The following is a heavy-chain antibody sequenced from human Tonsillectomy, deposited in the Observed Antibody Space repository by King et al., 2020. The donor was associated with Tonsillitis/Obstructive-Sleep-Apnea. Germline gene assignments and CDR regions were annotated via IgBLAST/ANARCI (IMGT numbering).Heavy chain of an antibody. J-gene: IGHJ6*03. Sequence: VKLVESGGGLVQPGGSLRLSCAASGFTFSSYAMSWVRQAPGKGLEWVSAISGSGGSTYYADSVKGRFTISRNNAKNTLYLQMNSLRAEDTAVYYFAKAQARTPSSIAARPRGYYYYMDVWGKGTTVTVSS. CDR1: GFTFSSYA. CDR2: ISGSGGST. V-gene: IGHV3-23*04. D-gene: IGHD6-6*01. CDR3: AKAQARTPSSIAARPRGYYYYMDV.